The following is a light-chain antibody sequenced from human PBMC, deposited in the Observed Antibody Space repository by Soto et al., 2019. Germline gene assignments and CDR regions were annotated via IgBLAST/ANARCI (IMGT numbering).Light chain of an antibody. CDR1: ETIGRAY. CDR3: HQYATSPFT. J-gene: IGKJ2*01. V-gene: IGKV3-20*01. CDR2: GTS. Sequence: IVLTQSPGTLSLSPGERATLSCRASETIGRAYFAWYQHRPGRTPRLVLSGTSNRAAGIPDRFGGSGSGADFTLTISAVEPEDFAVYYCHQYATSPFTFGQGTKLEIK.